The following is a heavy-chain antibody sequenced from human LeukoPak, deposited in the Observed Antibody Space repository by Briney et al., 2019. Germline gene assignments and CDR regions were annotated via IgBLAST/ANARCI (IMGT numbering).Heavy chain of an antibody. CDR3: ASDSSSPSGGRFDP. Sequence: ASVKVSCKASGGTFSSYAVSWVRQAPGQGLEWMGGIIPIFGTANYAQKFQGRVTITTDESTSTAYMELSSLRSEDTAVYYCASDSSSPSGGRFDPWGQGTLVTVSS. V-gene: IGHV1-69*05. J-gene: IGHJ5*02. D-gene: IGHD6-6*01. CDR2: IIPIFGTA. CDR1: GGTFSSYA.